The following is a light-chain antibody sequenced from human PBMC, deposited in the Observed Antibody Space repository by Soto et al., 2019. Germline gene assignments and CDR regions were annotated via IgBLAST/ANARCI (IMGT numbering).Light chain of an antibody. Sequence: QSVLTQPPSVSGDPGQRVTISCTGSSSNIGAGYDVHWYQQLPGTAPKLLLSGNNNRPSGVPDRFSGSKSGTSASLAITGLQTEDEADYYCQSYDSSLSALYVFGTGTKLTVL. CDR3: QSYDSSLSALYV. CDR1: SSNIGAGYD. CDR2: GNN. J-gene: IGLJ1*01. V-gene: IGLV1-40*01.